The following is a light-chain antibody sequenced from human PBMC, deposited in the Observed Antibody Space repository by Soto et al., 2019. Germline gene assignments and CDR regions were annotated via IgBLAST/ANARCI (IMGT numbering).Light chain of an antibody. Sequence: DIVLTQSPGTLSLSPGERATLSCRASQSVSFNLAWFQQKPGQAPRLLIYGTSSRATGIPDRFSGSGSGTDFTLTISGLEPEDFAVYYCQHFGNSLWTFGQGTKGDIK. CDR3: QHFGNSLWT. CDR2: GTS. J-gene: IGKJ1*01. CDR1: QSVSFN. V-gene: IGKV3-20*01.